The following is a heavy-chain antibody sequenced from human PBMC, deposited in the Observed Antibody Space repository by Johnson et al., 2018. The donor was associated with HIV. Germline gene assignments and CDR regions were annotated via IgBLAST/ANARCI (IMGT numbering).Heavy chain of an antibody. CDR3: AKDQVEWVSSGYPVTAFDI. Sequence: VQLVESGGGVVQPGRSLRLSCAASGFTFSTYGMSWVRQAPGKGLEWVSAISGSGGSTYYADSVKGRFTISRDNSKNTLYLQMNSLRAEDTAVYYCAKDQVEWVSSGYPVTAFDIWGQGTMVTVSS. V-gene: IGHV3-23*04. CDR1: GFTFSTYG. CDR2: ISGSGGST. J-gene: IGHJ3*02. D-gene: IGHD3-22*01.